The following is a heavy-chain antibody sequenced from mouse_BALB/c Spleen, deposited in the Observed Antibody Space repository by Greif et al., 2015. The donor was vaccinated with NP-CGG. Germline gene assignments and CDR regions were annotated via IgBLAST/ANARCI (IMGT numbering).Heavy chain of an antibody. J-gene: IGHJ3*01. Sequence: QVQLQQSGAELVKPGASVKLSCEASGYTFTSYYMYWVKQRPGQGLEWIGEINPSNGGTNFNEKFKSKATLTVDKSSSTAYMQLSSLTSEDSAVYYCTRLGGNPAWFAYWGQGTLVTVSA. CDR2: INPSNGGT. D-gene: IGHD1-1*02. CDR3: TRLGGNPAWFAY. V-gene: IGHV1S81*02. CDR1: GYTFTSYY.